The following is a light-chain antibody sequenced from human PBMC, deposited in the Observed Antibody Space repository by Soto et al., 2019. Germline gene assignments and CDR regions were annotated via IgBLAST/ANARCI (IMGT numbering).Light chain of an antibody. CDR2: DNN. CDR3: GAWDSSLSNFV. J-gene: IGLJ1*01. Sequence: QSVLTQPPSVSAAPGPKVTISCSGSSANVGRNFVSWYQQLPGMAPKVVSLDNNKRPSGIPDRFSGSKSGTSATLVITGLQTGDEADYYCGAWDSSLSNFVFGTGIKLTV. V-gene: IGLV1-51*01. CDR1: SANVGRNF.